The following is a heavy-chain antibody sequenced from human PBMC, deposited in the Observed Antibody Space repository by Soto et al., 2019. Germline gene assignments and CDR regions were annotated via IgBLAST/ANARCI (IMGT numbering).Heavy chain of an antibody. CDR2: IYYSGST. J-gene: IGHJ4*02. CDR3: ARTLGYFDWYLDY. D-gene: IGHD3-9*01. Sequence: PSETLSLTCTVSGGSISSYYWSWIRQPPGKGLEWIGYIYYSGSTNYNPSLKSRVTISVDTSKNQFSLKLSSVTAADTAVYYCARTLGYFDWYLDYWGQGTLVTVS. V-gene: IGHV4-59*01. CDR1: GGSISSYY.